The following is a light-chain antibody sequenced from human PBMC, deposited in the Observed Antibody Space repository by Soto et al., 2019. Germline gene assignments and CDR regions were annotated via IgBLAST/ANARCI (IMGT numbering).Light chain of an antibody. V-gene: IGLV2-14*01. CDR3: SSYTSSSTPYV. Sequence: QSVLTQPASVSGSPGQSITISCTGTSSDVGGYNYVSWYQHHPGKAPKLMIYEVSNRPSGGSNRFSGSKSGNTASLTTSGRQAEDEADYYCSSYTSSSTPYVFGTGTKLTVL. CDR2: EVS. J-gene: IGLJ1*01. CDR1: SSDVGGYNY.